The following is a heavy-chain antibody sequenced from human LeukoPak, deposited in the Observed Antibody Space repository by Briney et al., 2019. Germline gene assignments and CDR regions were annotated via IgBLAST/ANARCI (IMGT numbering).Heavy chain of an antibody. D-gene: IGHD3-22*01. CDR3: ARDAYYYDQVGAFDI. J-gene: IGHJ3*02. CDR2: IYSGGST. V-gene: IGHV3-66*02. Sequence: GGSLRLSCAASGFTVSSNYMSWVRQAPGKGLEWVSVIYSGGSTYYPDSVKGRFTISRDNSKNTLYLQMNSLRAEDTAVYYCARDAYYYDQVGAFDIWGQGTMVTVSS. CDR1: GFTVSSNY.